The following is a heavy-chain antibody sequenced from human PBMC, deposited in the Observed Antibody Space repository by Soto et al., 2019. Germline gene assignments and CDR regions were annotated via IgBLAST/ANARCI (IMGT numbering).Heavy chain of an antibody. V-gene: IGHV3-30-3*01. CDR1: GFTFSSYA. D-gene: IGHD4-17*01. Sequence: PGGSLRLSCAASGFTFSSYAMHWVRQAPGKGLEWVAVISYDGSNKYYADSVKGRFTISRDNSKNTLYLQMNSLRAEDTAVYYCAIEDTTATVIYFDYWAEAPRV. CDR2: ISYDGSNK. CDR3: AIEDTTATVIYFDY. J-gene: IGHJ4*02.